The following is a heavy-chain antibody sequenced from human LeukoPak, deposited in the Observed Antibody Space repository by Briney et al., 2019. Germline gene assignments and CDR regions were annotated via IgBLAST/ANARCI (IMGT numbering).Heavy chain of an antibody. Sequence: PGGSLRLSCAASGFTFSSYSMNWVRQAPGKGLEWVSYISSSSSTIYYADSVKGRFTISRDNAKNSLYLQMNSLRAEDTAVYFCARGLVGAATSYFDYWGQGTLVTVSS. J-gene: IGHJ4*02. D-gene: IGHD1-26*01. CDR3: ARGLVGAATSYFDY. CDR2: ISSSSSTI. CDR1: GFTFSSYS. V-gene: IGHV3-48*01.